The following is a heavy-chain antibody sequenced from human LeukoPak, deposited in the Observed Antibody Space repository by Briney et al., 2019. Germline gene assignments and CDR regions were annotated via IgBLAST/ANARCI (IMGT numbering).Heavy chain of an antibody. V-gene: IGHV3-30*04. J-gene: IGHJ4*02. D-gene: IGHD3-22*01. Sequence: GGSLRLSCAASGFSFNNFAMHWVRQAPGKGLEWVAHISYDGSSKYNEDSVKGRFTISRDDSKNTLYLQMNSLRAEDTAVYYCAKDSSDSSAYYFDYWGQGTLVTVSS. CDR1: GFSFNNFA. CDR3: AKDSSDSSAYYFDY. CDR2: ISYDGSSK.